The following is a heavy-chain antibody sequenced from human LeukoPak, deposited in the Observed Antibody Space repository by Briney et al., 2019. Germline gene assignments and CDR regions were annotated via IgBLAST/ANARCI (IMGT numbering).Heavy chain of an antibody. CDR3: AKDPITLGGLRAPRYFDY. D-gene: IGHD3-16*01. Sequence: GGSLRLSCAASGFTFSSYGMHWVRQAPGKGLEWVAVIWYDGSNKYYADSVKGRFTISRDNSKNTLYLQMNSLRAEDTAVYYCAKDPITLGGLRAPRYFDYWGQGTLVTVSS. CDR1: GFTFSSYG. J-gene: IGHJ4*02. V-gene: IGHV3-33*06. CDR2: IWYDGSNK.